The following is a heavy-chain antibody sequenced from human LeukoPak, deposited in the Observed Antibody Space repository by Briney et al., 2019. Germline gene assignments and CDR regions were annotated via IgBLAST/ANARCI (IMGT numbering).Heavy chain of an antibody. CDR3: ARDRRDGYRDY. J-gene: IGHJ4*02. Sequence: ASVKVSCKASGYTFTSNGISWVRQAPGQGLEWMGWISAYNGSTNYAQKLQGRVTMTTDTSTSTAYMELRSLRSDDTAVYYCARDRRDGYRDYWGQGTLVTVSS. D-gene: IGHD5-24*01. CDR1: GYTFTSNG. CDR2: ISAYNGST. V-gene: IGHV1-18*01.